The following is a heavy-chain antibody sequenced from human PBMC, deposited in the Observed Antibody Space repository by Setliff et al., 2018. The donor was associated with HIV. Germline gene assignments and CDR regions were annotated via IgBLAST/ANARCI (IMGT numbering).Heavy chain of an antibody. CDR3: AVDRHAFEI. J-gene: IGHJ3*02. CDR1: GYTFTSYA. D-gene: IGHD5-12*01. Sequence: ASVKVSCKASGYTFTSYAMNWLRQAPGRGLEWMGWIHTEQGFPMYAQGFTGRFVFSLDPSVNTAYLQINSLTPDDGGVYYCAVDRHAFEIWGQGTVVTVSS. CDR2: IHTEQGFP. V-gene: IGHV7-4-1*02.